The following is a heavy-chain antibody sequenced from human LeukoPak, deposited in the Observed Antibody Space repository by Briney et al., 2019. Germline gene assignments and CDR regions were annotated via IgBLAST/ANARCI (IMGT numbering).Heavy chain of an antibody. J-gene: IGHJ6*02. CDR3: ARDFGEMATISPFYYYYYGMDV. D-gene: IGHD5-24*01. CDR2: IIPIFGTA. CDR1: GGTFSSCA. V-gene: IGHV1-69*13. Sequence: SVKVSCKASGGTFSSCAISWVRQAPGQGLEWMGGIIPIFGTANYAQKFQGRVTITADESTSTAYMELSSLRSEDTAVYYCARDFGEMATISPFYYYYYGMDVWGQGTTVTVSS.